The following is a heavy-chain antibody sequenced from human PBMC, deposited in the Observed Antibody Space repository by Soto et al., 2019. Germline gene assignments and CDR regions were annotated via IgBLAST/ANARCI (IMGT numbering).Heavy chain of an antibody. V-gene: IGHV1-18*01. Sequence: QVQLVQSGAEVKKPGASVTVSCKASGYTFTNYGFSWVRQAPGQGLEWMGWISGYNGNTKYAEKFQNRVTMNTDTSTNTAHMELRSLRSDDTAVYYCAREGQAPYYYYGMDVWGQGTAVTVSS. CDR1: GYTFTNYG. J-gene: IGHJ6*02. CDR3: AREGQAPYYYYGMDV. CDR2: ISGYNGNT.